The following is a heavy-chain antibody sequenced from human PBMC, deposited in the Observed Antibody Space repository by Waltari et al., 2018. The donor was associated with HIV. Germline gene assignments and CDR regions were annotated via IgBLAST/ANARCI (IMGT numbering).Heavy chain of an antibody. V-gene: IGHV3-43*01. Sequence: EVQLVESGGVVVQPGGSLRLSWSASGFTFDDFTLHCVRQAPGKGLEWVSLISWDGGSTYYADSVKGRFTISRDNSKNSLYLQMNSLRTEDTALYYCAKDIGGYDSFYYYYGMDVWGQGTTVTVSS. D-gene: IGHD5-12*01. CDR2: ISWDGGST. CDR1: GFTFDDFT. CDR3: AKDIGGYDSFYYYYGMDV. J-gene: IGHJ6*02.